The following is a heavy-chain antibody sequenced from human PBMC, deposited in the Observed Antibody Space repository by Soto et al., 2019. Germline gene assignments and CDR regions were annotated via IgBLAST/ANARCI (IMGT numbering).Heavy chain of an antibody. V-gene: IGHV1-45*02. CDR1: GYTFTYRY. Sequence: GASVKVSCKASGYTFTYRYLHWVRQAPGQALEWMGWTTPNSGYSGYAQKFQGRVTLTWDTSITTAYMELSSLRSEDTAVYYCGGGDSSCWECMDVWGQGTTVTVSS. D-gene: IGHD2-2*01. J-gene: IGHJ6*02. CDR3: GGGDSSCWECMDV. CDR2: TTPNSGYS.